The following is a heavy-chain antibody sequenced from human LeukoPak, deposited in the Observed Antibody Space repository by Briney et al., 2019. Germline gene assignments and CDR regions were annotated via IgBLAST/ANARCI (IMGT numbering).Heavy chain of an antibody. CDR3: ARDLRPGNGYNLRY. Sequence: GGSLRLSCAASGFTFSSYAMSWVRQAPGKGLEWVAVIWYDGSNKYYADSVKGRFTISRDNSKNTLYLQMNSLRAEDTAVYYCARDLRPGNGYNLRYWGQGTLVTVSS. CDR2: IWYDGSNK. V-gene: IGHV3-33*08. CDR1: GFTFSSYA. J-gene: IGHJ4*02. D-gene: IGHD5-24*01.